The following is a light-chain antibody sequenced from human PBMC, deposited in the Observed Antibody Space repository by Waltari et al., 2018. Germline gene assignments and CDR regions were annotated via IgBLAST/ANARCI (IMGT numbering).Light chain of an antibody. CDR2: DVN. CDR3: SSFTSSSTWV. CDR1: SSDVGGCNY. J-gene: IGLJ3*02. V-gene: IGLV2-14*01. Sequence: QSALTQPASVSGSPGQSITISCTGTSSDVGGCNYVSWYQQHPGKAPKLMIYDVNNRPSGDSNRFSGSKSDNTASLTISGLQAEDEADYYCSSFTSSSTWVFGGGTKLTVL.